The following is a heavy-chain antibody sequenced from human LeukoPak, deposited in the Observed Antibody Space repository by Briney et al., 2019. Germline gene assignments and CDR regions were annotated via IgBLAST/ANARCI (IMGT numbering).Heavy chain of an antibody. Sequence: GGSLRLSCAASGFTFSSYSMNWVRQAPGKGLEWVAVISYDGSNKYYADSVKGRFTISRDNSKNTLYLQMNSLRAEDTAVYYCAKGVQLWLEFDAFDIWGQGTMVTVST. CDR1: GFTFSSYS. CDR3: AKGVQLWLEFDAFDI. CDR2: ISYDGSNK. D-gene: IGHD5-18*01. J-gene: IGHJ3*02. V-gene: IGHV3-30*18.